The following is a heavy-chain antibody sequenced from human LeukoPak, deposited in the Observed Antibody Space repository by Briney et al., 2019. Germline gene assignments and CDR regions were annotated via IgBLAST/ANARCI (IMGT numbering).Heavy chain of an antibody. D-gene: IGHD3-16*01. V-gene: IGHV3-9*01. J-gene: IGHJ4*02. CDR3: AKDSDYDYVWGSFDY. CDR1: GFTFSSYW. CDR2: ISWNSGSI. Sequence: GGSLRLSCAASGFTFSSYWMHWVRQAPGKGLEWVSGISWNSGSIGYADSVKGRFTISRDNAKNSLYLQMNSLRAEDTALYYCAKDSDYDYVWGSFDYWGQGTLVTVSS.